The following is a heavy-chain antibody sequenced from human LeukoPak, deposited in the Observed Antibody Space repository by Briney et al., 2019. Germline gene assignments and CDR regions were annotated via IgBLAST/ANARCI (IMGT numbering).Heavy chain of an antibody. J-gene: IGHJ5*02. D-gene: IGHD2-2*01. CDR2: VNDSGGT. CDR3: ARGYCSSTSCLSWFDP. CDR1: GYSISNGYY. V-gene: IGHV4-38-2*02. Sequence: SETLSLTCTVSGYSISNGYYWGWMRQPPGKGLEWIGEVNDSGGTNINPSLRSRVILSVDTSKNQFSLKLISVTAADTAVYYCARGYCSSTSCLSWFDPWGQGTLVTVSS.